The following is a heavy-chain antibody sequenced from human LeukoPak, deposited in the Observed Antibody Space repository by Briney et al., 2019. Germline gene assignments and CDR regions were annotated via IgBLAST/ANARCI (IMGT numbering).Heavy chain of an antibody. J-gene: IGHJ4*02. CDR3: ARDPLDGNYFSDY. Sequence: GASVKVSCKTSGYTSSVYHVHWVRQAPGQGLEWMGWFNGAGGGTKYAQKFQGRVTMSRDTSTGTDYMELTSLKSDDTAVYYCARDPLDGNYFSDYWGQGTLVTVSS. CDR2: FNGAGGGT. CDR1: GYTSSVYH. V-gene: IGHV1-2*02. D-gene: IGHD1-1*01.